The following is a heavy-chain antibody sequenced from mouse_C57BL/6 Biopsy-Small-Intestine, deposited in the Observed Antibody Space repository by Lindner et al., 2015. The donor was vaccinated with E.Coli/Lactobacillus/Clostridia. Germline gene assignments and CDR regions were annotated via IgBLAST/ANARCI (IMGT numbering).Heavy chain of an antibody. Sequence: SVKVSCKASGYRFTSYPMHWVRQAPGQSLEWMGWTNAGNTKYSQKFQGRVTITRDTSASTAYMELSSLTSEDTAVYFCARGRSGAGRQPYCTGAVCYAEGGDYYYYYGMDVWGQGTTVTVSS. CDR2: TNAGNT. V-gene: IGHV1-84*02. CDR1: GYRFTSYP. CDR3: ARGRSGAGRQPYCTGAVCYAEGGDYYYYYGMDV. D-gene: IGHD2-1*01. J-gene: IGHJ1*01.